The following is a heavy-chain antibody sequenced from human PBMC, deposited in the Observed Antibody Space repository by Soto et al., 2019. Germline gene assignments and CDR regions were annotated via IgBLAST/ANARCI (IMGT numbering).Heavy chain of an antibody. V-gene: IGHV1-69*14. CDR1: GDILSGYS. J-gene: IGHJ4*02. CDR2: IIPIFGTT. D-gene: IGHD5-12*01. CDR3: ARDLGSGYDPGDY. Sequence: QVQLVQSGAEVKKPGSSVKVSCKTSGDILSGYSISWVRQAPGQGLEWMGGIIPIFGTTNYAQRFHGRVTITADKSTGTVYLELYSLKSEDPAVYYCARDLGSGYDPGDYWGQGTLVTVSS.